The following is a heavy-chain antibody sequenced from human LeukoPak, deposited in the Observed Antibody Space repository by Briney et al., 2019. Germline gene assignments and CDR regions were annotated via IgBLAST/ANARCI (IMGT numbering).Heavy chain of an antibody. J-gene: IGHJ6*02. CDR3: AKDTLYYDILTGYYRGYYGMDV. V-gene: IGHV3-30*18. D-gene: IGHD3-9*01. Sequence: PGGSLRLSCAASGFTFSSYGMHWVRQAPGKGLEWVVVISYDGSNKYYADSVKGRFTISRDNSKNTLYLQMNSLRAEDTAVYYCAKDTLYYDILTGYYRGYYGMDVWGQGTTVTVSS. CDR1: GFTFSSYG. CDR2: ISYDGSNK.